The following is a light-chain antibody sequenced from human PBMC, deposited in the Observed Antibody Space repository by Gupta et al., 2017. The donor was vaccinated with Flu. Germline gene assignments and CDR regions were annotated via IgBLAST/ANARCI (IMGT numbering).Light chain of an antibody. Sequence: QSVLPQPPSASGTPGQRVTISCSGSNSNIGSYYVYWYQHLPGTAPKLLIYRNYQRPSGVPDRFSGSKSGSSASLAISGLRAEDEGDYYCTGWDDSLSGPVFGGGTKLTVL. J-gene: IGLJ3*02. V-gene: IGLV1-47*01. CDR3: TGWDDSLSGPV. CDR2: RNY. CDR1: NSNIGSYY.